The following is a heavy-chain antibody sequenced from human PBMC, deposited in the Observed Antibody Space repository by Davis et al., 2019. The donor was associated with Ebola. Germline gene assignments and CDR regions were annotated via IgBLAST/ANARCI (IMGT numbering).Heavy chain of an antibody. D-gene: IGHD2-15*01. J-gene: IGHJ5*02. CDR1: GYTFTSYY. Sequence: ASVKVSCKASGYTFTSYYMHWVRQAPGQGLEWMGIINPSGGSTSYAQKFQGRVTTTRDTSTSTVYMELSSLRSEDTAVYYCARDKSEGIVVVVAAMGPGWFDPWGQGTLVTVSS. V-gene: IGHV1-46*01. CDR2: INPSGGST. CDR3: ARDKSEGIVVVVAAMGPGWFDP.